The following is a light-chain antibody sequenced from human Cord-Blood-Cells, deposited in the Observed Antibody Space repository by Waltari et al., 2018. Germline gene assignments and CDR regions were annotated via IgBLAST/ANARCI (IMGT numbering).Light chain of an antibody. CDR3: CSYAGSSYGV. Sequence: QSALPQPASVSGSPGQSITISCPGTSSDVGSYNLVSWYQQHPGKAPKLMMYEGSKRASGCSNRFAGVKSGNTAVLAISGLPAGDEAAYYCCSYAGSSYGVFGGGTKLTVL. J-gene: IGLJ2*01. V-gene: IGLV2-23*01. CDR1: SSDVGSYNL. CDR2: EGS.